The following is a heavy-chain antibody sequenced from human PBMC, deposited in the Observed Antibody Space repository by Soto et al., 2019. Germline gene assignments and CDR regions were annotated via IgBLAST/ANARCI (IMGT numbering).Heavy chain of an antibody. CDR3: ARLYCTTNTCDSWFDP. CDR1: GYTFTTFW. J-gene: IGHJ5*02. D-gene: IGHD2-8*01. Sequence: GESLKISCTGFGYTFTTFWISWVRQMPGKGLEWMGRIDPSDSHTNYSPSFQGHVTISVDKSISTAYLQWGSLKASDTAIYYCARLYCTTNTCDSWFDPWGQGTLVTVSS. V-gene: IGHV5-10-1*01. CDR2: IDPSDSHT.